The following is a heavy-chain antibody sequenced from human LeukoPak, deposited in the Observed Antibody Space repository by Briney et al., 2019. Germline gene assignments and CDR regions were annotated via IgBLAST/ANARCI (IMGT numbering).Heavy chain of an antibody. J-gene: IGHJ3*02. CDR2: VYHSGSA. Sequence: PSETLSLTCAVSGYSISRGSYWGWIRQPPGKGLGWIGSVYHSGSAYYNPSLKSRVTISVATSKNQFPMKLPSVTAADTAVYYCAVGLHSGQFAFDIWGQGTMVTVSS. V-gene: IGHV4-38-2*01. CDR3: AVGLHSGQFAFDI. CDR1: GYSISRGSY. D-gene: IGHD5-24*01.